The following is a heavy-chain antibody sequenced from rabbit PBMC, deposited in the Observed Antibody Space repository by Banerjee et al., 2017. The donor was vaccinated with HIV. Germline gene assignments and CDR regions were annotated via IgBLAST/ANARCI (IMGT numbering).Heavy chain of an antibody. CDR3: ARDRTGYNDYGDPITFNL. V-gene: IGHV1S45*01. J-gene: IGHJ4*01. Sequence: QEQLVESGGGLVQPEGSLTLTCTASGFSFSSSYWICWVRQAPGKGLECIACIYAGSSGNTYYANWAKGRFTISKTSSTTVTLQMTSLTAADTATYFCARDRTGYNDYGDPITFNLWGQGTLVTVS. CDR2: IYAGSSGNT. CDR1: GFSFSSSYW. D-gene: IGHD2-1*01.